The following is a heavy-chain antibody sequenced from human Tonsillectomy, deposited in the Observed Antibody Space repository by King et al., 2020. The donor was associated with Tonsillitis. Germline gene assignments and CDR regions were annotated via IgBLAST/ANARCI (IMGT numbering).Heavy chain of an antibody. CDR3: ARGLKVLWFGDQTYYFDY. D-gene: IGHD3-10*01. Sequence: VQLQQWGAGLLKPSETLSLTCAVYGGSFSGYYWSWIRQPPGKGLEWIGEINHSGSTNYNPSLKSRVTISVDTSKNQFSLKLSSVTAADTAVYYCARGLKVLWFGDQTYYFDYWGQGTLVTVSS. CDR1: GGSFSGYY. CDR2: INHSGST. J-gene: IGHJ4*02. V-gene: IGHV4-34*01.